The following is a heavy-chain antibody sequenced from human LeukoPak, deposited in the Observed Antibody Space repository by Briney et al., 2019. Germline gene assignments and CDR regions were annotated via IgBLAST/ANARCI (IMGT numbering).Heavy chain of an antibody. CDR2: IYYSGST. CDR1: GGSISSYY. CDR3: ARDLSQSGPAADLFDP. Sequence: SETLSLTCTVSGGSISSYYWSWIRQPPGKGLEWIGYIYYSGSTNYNPSLKSRVTISVDTSKNQFSLKLSSVTAADTGVYYWARDLSQSGPAADLFDPWGQGTLVTVSS. J-gene: IGHJ5*02. D-gene: IGHD6-25*01. V-gene: IGHV4-59*01.